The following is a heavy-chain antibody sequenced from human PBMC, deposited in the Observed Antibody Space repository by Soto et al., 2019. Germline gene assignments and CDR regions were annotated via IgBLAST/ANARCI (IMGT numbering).Heavy chain of an antibody. CDR3: AKANHSYFDWLGAGPDL. D-gene: IGHD3-9*01. CDR1: GFTFSSYA. CDR2: ISGSGGST. J-gene: IGHJ2*01. Sequence: VGTLRLSYAVSGFTFSSYAMSRVRQAPGKGLEWVSAISGSGGSTYYADSVKGRFTISRDNSKNTLYLQMNSLRAEDTAVYYCAKANHSYFDWLGAGPDLRGSGTLVTGSS. V-gene: IGHV3-23*01.